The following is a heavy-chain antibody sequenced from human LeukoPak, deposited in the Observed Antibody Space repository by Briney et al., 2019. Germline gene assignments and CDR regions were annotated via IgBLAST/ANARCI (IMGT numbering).Heavy chain of an antibody. V-gene: IGHV3-30*02. J-gene: IGHJ4*02. CDR3: AKDPQKWESYFDY. CDR1: GFTFSSYG. Sequence: PGGSLRLSCAASGFTFSSYGMHWVRQAPGKGLDCVAFIRYDGSNKYYADSVKGRFTISRDNSKNTLYLQMNSLRAEDTAVYYCAKDPQKWESYFDYWGQGTLVTVSS. CDR2: IRYDGSNK. D-gene: IGHD1-26*01.